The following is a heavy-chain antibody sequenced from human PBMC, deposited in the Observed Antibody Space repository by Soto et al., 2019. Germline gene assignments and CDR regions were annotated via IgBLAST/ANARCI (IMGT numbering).Heavy chain of an antibody. V-gene: IGHV3-21*01. D-gene: IGHD5-18*01. J-gene: IGHJ6*02. CDR1: GFTFSSYS. CDR2: ISSSSSYI. Sequence: GGSLRLSCAASGFTFSSYSMNWVRQAPGKGLEWVSSISSSSSYIYYADSVKGRFTISRDNAKNSLYLQMNSLRAEDTAVYYCARGGGSLGYSYGLPRGYYYYGMDVWGQGTTVTV. CDR3: ARGGGSLGYSYGLPRGYYYYGMDV.